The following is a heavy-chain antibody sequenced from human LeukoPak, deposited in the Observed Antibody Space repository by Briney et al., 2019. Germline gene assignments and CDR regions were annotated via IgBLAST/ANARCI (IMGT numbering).Heavy chain of an antibody. D-gene: IGHD5-18*01. CDR3: ASGVDTAMVKRFDY. CDR1: GYSISSGYY. CDR2: IYYTGGT. V-gene: IGHV4-38-2*02. J-gene: IGHJ4*02. Sequence: PSETLSLTCSVSGYSISSGYYWGWIRQPPGRGLEWIGSIYYTGGTLYNPSLKSRVSMSVDTSKNQFSLKLSSVTAADTAVYYCASGVDTAMVKRFDYWGQGTLVTVSS.